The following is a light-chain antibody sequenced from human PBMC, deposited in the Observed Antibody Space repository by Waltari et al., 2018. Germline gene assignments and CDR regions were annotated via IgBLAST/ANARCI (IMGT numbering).Light chain of an antibody. Sequence: EIVWTQSQGPLPLSPGERATLPCRASQSVSNNFLNWYQPKPGQAPRLLIHGASSRATGIPDRFSGSGSGTDFTLTISRLEPEDFAVYYCQQYDGVVLTFGGGTKVEI. CDR3: QQYDGVVLT. CDR1: QSVSNNF. J-gene: IGKJ4*01. V-gene: IGKV3-20*01. CDR2: GAS.